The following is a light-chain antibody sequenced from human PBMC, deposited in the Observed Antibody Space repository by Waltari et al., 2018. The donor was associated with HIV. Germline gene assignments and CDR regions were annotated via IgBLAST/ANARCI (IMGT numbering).Light chain of an antibody. CDR1: QNIESS. CDR3: QQGASFPHT. CDR2: GGF. Sequence: DIHMAQSPSSVTGSVGDRVIITCRASQNIESSLAWYQHSPGKGPKLLIFGGFKWESGVSSRFVGSGSVTEFALSIFRLKTEDSATYYCQQGASFPHTFGGGTRVEI. J-gene: IGKJ4*01. V-gene: IGKV1-12*01.